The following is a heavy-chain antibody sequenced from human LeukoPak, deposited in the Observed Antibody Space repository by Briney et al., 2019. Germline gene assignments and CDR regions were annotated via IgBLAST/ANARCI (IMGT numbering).Heavy chain of an antibody. J-gene: IGHJ4*02. D-gene: IGHD5-12*01. CDR1: GFAFSRYA. CDR3: AKSRGYSAYDFPDY. Sequence: GGSLRLSCAASGFAFSRYAMNWVHQAPGKGLEWVSGISGSAGSTYYADSVKGRFSISRDNSKNTLYLQMNSLRVEDTAVYYCAKSRGYSAYDFPDYWGQGTLVTVSS. CDR2: ISGSAGST. V-gene: IGHV3-23*01.